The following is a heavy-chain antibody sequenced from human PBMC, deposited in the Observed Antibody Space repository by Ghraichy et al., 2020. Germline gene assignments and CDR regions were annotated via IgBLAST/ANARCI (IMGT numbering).Heavy chain of an antibody. CDR3: ARDNLGTRAHLTRDY. Sequence: GGSLRLSCTASGFTFRNYFMSWIRQAPGKGLEWLSYISIGSGHTKYADSVRGRFTISRDDAKNSLYLQMNSLRDEDTAIYYCARDNLGTRAHLTRDYWGQGTLVTVSS. D-gene: IGHD3-16*01. J-gene: IGHJ4*02. CDR1: GFTFRNYF. V-gene: IGHV3-11*05. CDR2: ISIGSGHT.